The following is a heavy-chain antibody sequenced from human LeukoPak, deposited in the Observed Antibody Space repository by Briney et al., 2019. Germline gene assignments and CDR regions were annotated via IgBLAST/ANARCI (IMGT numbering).Heavy chain of an antibody. D-gene: IGHD3-22*01. CDR3: ARVGIVLVTGSNWVDP. Sequence: SETLSLTCSVSGASISSSDYYWGWIRQPPGKGLAWIGTIYHSGSTYYNSSLKGRVTISVDTSKNQFSLKFNSVTAADTAVYYCARVGIVLVTGSNWVDPWGQGTLVTVSS. CDR2: IYHSGST. CDR1: GASISSSDYY. V-gene: IGHV4-39*07. J-gene: IGHJ5*02.